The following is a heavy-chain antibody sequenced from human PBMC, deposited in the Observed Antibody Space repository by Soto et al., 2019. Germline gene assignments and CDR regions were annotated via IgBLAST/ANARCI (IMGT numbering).Heavy chain of an antibody. CDR1: GYTFTSYG. CDR2: ISAYNGNT. V-gene: IGHV1-18*01. Sequence: QVQLVQSGAEVKKPGASVKVSCKASGYTFTSYGISWVRQAPGQGLEWMGWISAYNGNTNYAQKLQGRVTMTTDPSTSTAYMELRSLRSDDTAVYYCARGAPSYYDSSGYYQLGYWGQGTLVTVSS. D-gene: IGHD3-22*01. CDR3: ARGAPSYYDSSGYYQLGY. J-gene: IGHJ4*02.